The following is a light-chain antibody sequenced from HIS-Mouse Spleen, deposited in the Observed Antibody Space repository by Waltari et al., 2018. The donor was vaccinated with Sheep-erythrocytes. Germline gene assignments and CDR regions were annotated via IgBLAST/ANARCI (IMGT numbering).Light chain of an antibody. CDR2: AAS. V-gene: IGKV1-9*01. J-gene: IGKJ2*01. CDR1: QGISSY. CDR3: QQLNSYPHT. Sequence: DIQLTQSPSFLSASVGDSVTITCRASQGISSYLAWYQQKPGKAPKLLIYAASTLQSGVPSRFSGSGSGTEFTLTISSLQPEDSATYYCQQLNSYPHTFGQGTKLEIK.